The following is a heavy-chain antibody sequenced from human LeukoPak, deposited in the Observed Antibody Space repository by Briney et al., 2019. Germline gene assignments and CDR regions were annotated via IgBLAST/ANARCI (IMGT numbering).Heavy chain of an antibody. D-gene: IGHD6-13*01. CDR2: INHSGST. CDR1: GGSFSGYY. Sequence: SETLSLTCAVSGGSFSGYYWSWIRQPPGKGLEWIGEINHSGSTNYNPSLKSRVTISVDTSKNQFSPKLSSVTAADTAVYYCARDGSSSWFRIFDYWGQGTLVTVSS. CDR3: ARDGSSSWFRIFDY. J-gene: IGHJ4*02. V-gene: IGHV4-34*01.